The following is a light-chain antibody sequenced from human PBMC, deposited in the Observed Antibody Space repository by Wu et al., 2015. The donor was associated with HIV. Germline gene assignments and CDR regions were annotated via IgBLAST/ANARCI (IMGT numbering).Light chain of an antibody. Sequence: DIQMTQSPSSLSASIGDRVTITCRASQSISDSLNWYQQKPGKAPKLLIYAASSLQSGVPSRFSGSGSGTDFTLTISSLQPEDFATYFCQQSYSTPRTLGQGTKVEIK. CDR3: QQSYSTPRT. V-gene: IGKV1-39*01. CDR2: AAS. CDR1: QSISDS. J-gene: IGKJ1*01.